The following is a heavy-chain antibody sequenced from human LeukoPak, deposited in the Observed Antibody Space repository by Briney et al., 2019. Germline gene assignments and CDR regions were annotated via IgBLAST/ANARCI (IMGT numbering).Heavy chain of an antibody. V-gene: IGHV1-46*01. D-gene: IGHD3-10*01. CDR1: GYTFTSYY. CDR2: INPSGGST. J-gene: IGHJ4*02. Sequence: GASVKVSCKASGYTFTSYYMHWVRQAPGQGLEWMGIINPSGGSTSYAQKFQGRVTMTRDTSTSTVYMELSSLRSEDTAVYYCAGDVPSGSYYNDVDYWGQGTLVTVSS. CDR3: AGDVPSGSYYNDVDY.